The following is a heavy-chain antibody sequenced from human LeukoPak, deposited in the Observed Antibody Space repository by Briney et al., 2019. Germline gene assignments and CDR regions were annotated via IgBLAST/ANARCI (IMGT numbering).Heavy chain of an antibody. Sequence: SETLSLTCTVSGGSISSSSYYWGWIRQPPGKGLEWIGSIYYSGSTYYNPSLKSRVTISVDTSKNQFSLKLSSVTAADTAVYYCARGSSEWLAPIGYWGQGTLVTVSS. CDR2: IYYSGST. D-gene: IGHD3-3*01. CDR1: GGSISSSSYY. V-gene: IGHV4-39*07. J-gene: IGHJ4*02. CDR3: ARGSSEWLAPIGY.